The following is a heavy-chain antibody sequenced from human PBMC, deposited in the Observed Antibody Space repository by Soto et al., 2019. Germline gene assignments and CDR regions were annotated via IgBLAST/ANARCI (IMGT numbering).Heavy chain of an antibody. D-gene: IGHD3-10*01. J-gene: IGHJ6*03. V-gene: IGHV1-18*01. Sequence: GASVKVSCKASGYTFTSYGISWVRQAPGQGLEWMGWISAYNGNTNYAQKLQGRVTMTTDTSTSTAYMELRSLRSDDTAVYYCARLIRGVAYYYYYYMDVWDKGTTVTVSS. CDR1: GYTFTSYG. CDR3: ARLIRGVAYYYYYYMDV. CDR2: ISAYNGNT.